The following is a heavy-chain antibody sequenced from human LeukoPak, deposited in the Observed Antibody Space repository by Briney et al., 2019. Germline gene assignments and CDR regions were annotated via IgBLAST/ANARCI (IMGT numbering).Heavy chain of an antibody. Sequence: SETLSLTCTVSGGSISSGGYYWSWIRQHPGKGLERIGYIYYSGSTYYNPSLKSRVTISVDTSKNQFSLKLSSVTAADTAVYYCARVPNYYDSSGHWSWFDPWGQGTLVTVSS. CDR3: ARVPNYYDSSGHWSWFDP. CDR1: GGSISSGGYY. CDR2: IYYSGST. V-gene: IGHV4-31*03. J-gene: IGHJ5*02. D-gene: IGHD3-22*01.